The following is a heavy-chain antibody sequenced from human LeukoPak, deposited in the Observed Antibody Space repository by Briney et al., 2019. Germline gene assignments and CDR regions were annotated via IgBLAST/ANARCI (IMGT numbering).Heavy chain of an antibody. V-gene: IGHV3-11*04. J-gene: IGHJ4*02. D-gene: IGHD6-13*01. CDR1: GFTLSDYY. Sequence: GGSLRLSCAASGFTLSDYYMSWIRQAPGKGLEWVSYISSSGSTIYYADSVKGRFTISRDNAKNSLYLQMNSLRAEDTAVYYCARDSEQLNFDYWGQGTLVTVSS. CDR3: ARDSEQLNFDY. CDR2: ISSSGSTI.